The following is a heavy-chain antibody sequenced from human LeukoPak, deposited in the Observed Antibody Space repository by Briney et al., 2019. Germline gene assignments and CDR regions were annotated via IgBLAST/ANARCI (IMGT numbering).Heavy chain of an antibody. Sequence: PGGSLRLSCAASGFTFSSYWVTWVRQAPGRWLEWVANIKQDGGEKYYVDSAKGRFTISRDNGKKSLYLQMNSLRVEDTAVYYCARGRGNSSSWYWDYWGQGTLVTVSS. D-gene: IGHD6-13*01. V-gene: IGHV3-7*01. CDR3: ARGRGNSSSWYWDY. CDR1: GFTFSSYW. CDR2: IKQDGGEK. J-gene: IGHJ4*02.